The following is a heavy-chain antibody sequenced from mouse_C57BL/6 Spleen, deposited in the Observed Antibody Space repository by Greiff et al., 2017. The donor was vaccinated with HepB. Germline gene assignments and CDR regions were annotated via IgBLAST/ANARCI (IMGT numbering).Heavy chain of an antibody. CDR1: GYAFSSYW. J-gene: IGHJ3*01. V-gene: IGHV1-80*01. Sequence: QVQLQQSGAELVKPGASVKISCKASGYAFSSYWMNWVKQRPGKGLEWIGQIYPGDGDTNYNGKFKGKATLTADKSSSTAYMQLSSLTSEDSAVYFCARRADYYGSSFLAYWGQGTLVTVSA. CDR2: IYPGDGDT. D-gene: IGHD1-1*01. CDR3: ARRADYYGSSFLAY.